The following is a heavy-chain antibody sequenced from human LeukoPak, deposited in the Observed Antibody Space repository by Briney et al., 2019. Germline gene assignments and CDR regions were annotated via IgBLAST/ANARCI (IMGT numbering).Heavy chain of an antibody. CDR3: ARAGKYYDFWSAQFDY. V-gene: IGHV4-61*02. CDR2: IYTSGST. J-gene: IGHJ4*02. CDR1: GGSISSGSYY. Sequence: PSQTLSLTCTVSGGSISSGSYYWSWIRQPARKGLEWIGRIYTSGSTNYNPSLKSRVTISVDTSKNQFSLKLSSVTAADTAVYYCARAGKYYDFWSAQFDYWGQGTLVTVSS. D-gene: IGHD3-3*01.